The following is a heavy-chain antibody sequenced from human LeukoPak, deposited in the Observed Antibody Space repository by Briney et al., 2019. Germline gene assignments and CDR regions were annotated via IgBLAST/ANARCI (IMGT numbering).Heavy chain of an antibody. J-gene: IGHJ3*02. CDR3: AREGTYYDSGGAFDI. D-gene: IGHD3-22*01. CDR1: GFTFSSYA. V-gene: IGHV3-30-3*01. Sequence: GGSLRLSCAASGFTFSSYAIHWVRQAPGKGLEWVAVISYDGSNKYYADSVKGRFTISRDNSKNTLYLQMNSLRAEDRAVFYCAREGTYYDSGGAFDIWGQGTMVTVSS. CDR2: ISYDGSNK.